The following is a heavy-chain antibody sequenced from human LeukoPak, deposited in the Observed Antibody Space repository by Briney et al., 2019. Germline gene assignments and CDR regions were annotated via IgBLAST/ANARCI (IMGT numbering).Heavy chain of an antibody. Sequence: GGSLRLSCAASGFNFTSYSMNWVRQAPGKGLEWVSYISSRITTIYYADSVKGRFTISRDNAKNSLYLQMNRLRAEDTAVYYCARDYRSSGGWAFDIWGQGTMVTVSS. CDR2: ISSRITTI. CDR1: GFNFTSYS. CDR3: ARDYRSSGGWAFDI. V-gene: IGHV3-48*04. D-gene: IGHD6-25*01. J-gene: IGHJ3*02.